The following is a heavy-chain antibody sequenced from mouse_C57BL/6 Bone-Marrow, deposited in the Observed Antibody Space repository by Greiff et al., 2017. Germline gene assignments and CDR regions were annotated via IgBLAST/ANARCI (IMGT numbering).Heavy chain of an antibody. CDR2: IDPSDSYT. Sequence: VQLQQPGAELVMPGASVKLSCKASGYTFTSYWMHWVKQRPGQGLEWIGEIDPSDSYTNYNQKFKGKSTLTVDKSSSTAYMQLSSLTSEDSAVYYCARRVWCWYFDVWGTGTTVTVSS. D-gene: IGHD1-1*02. J-gene: IGHJ1*03. CDR1: GYTFTSYW. V-gene: IGHV1-69*01. CDR3: ARRVWCWYFDV.